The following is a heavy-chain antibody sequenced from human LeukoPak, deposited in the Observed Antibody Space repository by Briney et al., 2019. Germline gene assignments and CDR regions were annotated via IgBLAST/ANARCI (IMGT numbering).Heavy chain of an antibody. V-gene: IGHV4-59*01. Sequence: PSETLSLTCTVSGTSINNYYWHWIRQPPGKGLEWIGYIHYSGSTNYNPSLKSRITMSLDTSKSQFSLELTSVTPADTAVYYCAASGWPSNSFGVWGQGTTVTVSS. CDR3: AASGWPSNSFGV. CDR2: IHYSGST. CDR1: GTSINNYY. J-gene: IGHJ6*02. D-gene: IGHD6-19*01.